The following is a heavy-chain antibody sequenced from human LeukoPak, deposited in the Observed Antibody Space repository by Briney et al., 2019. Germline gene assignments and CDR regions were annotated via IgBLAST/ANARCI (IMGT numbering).Heavy chain of an antibody. D-gene: IGHD5-24*01. J-gene: IGHJ4*02. V-gene: IGHV4-59*06. CDR1: GGSISSYY. Sequence: SETLSLTCTVSGGSISSYYWSWIRQPPGKGLEWIGYIYYSGSTYYNPSLKSRVTISVDTSKNQFSLKLSSVTAADTAVYYCARGVRWLQLSYFDYWGQGTLVTVSS. CDR3: ARGVRWLQLSYFDY. CDR2: IYYSGST.